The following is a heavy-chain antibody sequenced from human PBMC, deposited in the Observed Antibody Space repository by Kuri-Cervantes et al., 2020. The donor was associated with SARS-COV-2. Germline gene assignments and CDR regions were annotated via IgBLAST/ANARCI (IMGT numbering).Heavy chain of an antibody. D-gene: IGHD6-13*01. J-gene: IGHJ6*02. CDR3: ARDPYSSSWYRYYYGMDV. CDR1: GFTFSSYS. CDR2: ISSSSSYI. V-gene: IGHV3-21*01. Sequence: GESLKISCAASGFTFSSYSMNWVRQAPGKGLEWVSSISSSSSYIYYAGSVKGRFTISRDNAKNSLYLQMNSLRAEDTAVYYCARDPYSSSWYRYYYGMDVWGQGTTVTVSS.